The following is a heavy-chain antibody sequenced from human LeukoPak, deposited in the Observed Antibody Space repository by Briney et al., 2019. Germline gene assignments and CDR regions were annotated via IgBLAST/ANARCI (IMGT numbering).Heavy chain of an antibody. D-gene: IGHD3-3*01. CDR1: GFTFSSYE. CDR3: ARESRFYDFWSGRRIFDY. CDR2: ISSSGSTI. V-gene: IGHV3-48*03. J-gene: IGHJ4*02. Sequence: GGSLRLSCAASGFTFSSYEMNWVRQAPGKGLEWVSYISSSGSTIYYADSVKGRFTISRDNAKNSLYLQMNSLRAEDTAVYYCARESRFYDFWSGRRIFDYWGQGTLVTVSS.